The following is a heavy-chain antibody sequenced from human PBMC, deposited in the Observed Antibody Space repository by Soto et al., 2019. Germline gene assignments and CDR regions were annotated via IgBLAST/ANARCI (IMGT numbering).Heavy chain of an antibody. D-gene: IGHD6-13*01. CDR2: ISGSGGST. J-gene: IGHJ4*02. CDR3: AKDPGIVEQQLVVGVVDY. Sequence: EVQLLESGGGLVQPGGSLRLSCAASGFTFSSYAMSWVRQAPGKGLEWVSAISGSGGSTYYADSVKGRFTISRDNSKNTLYLQMNSLRAEDTAVYYCAKDPGIVEQQLVVGVVDYWGQGTLVTVSS. V-gene: IGHV3-23*01. CDR1: GFTFSSYA.